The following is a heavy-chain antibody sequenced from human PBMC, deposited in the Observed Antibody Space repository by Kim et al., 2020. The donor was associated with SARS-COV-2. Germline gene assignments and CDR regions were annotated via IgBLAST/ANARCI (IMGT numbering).Heavy chain of an antibody. D-gene: IGHD3-22*01. Sequence: YADPVKGRFTVSRDNARNTLYLHMDSLRAEDTALYYCAKDHESSGWPTFDYWGQGTLVTVSS. V-gene: IGHV3-30*07. CDR3: AKDHESSGWPTFDY. J-gene: IGHJ4*02.